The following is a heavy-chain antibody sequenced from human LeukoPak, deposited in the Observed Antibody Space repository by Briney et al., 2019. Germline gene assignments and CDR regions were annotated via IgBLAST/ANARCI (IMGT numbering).Heavy chain of an antibody. CDR2: INHSGST. D-gene: IGHD3-22*01. Sequence: SETLSLTCAVYGGSFSGYYWSWIRQPPGKGLEWIGEINHSGSTNYNPSLKSRVTISVDTSKNQFSLKLSSVTAADTAVYYCARRRMYYYDSSGYYYRAYYFDYWGQGTLVTVSS. V-gene: IGHV4-34*01. CDR3: ARRRMYYYDSSGYYYRAYYFDY. CDR1: GGSFSGYY. J-gene: IGHJ4*02.